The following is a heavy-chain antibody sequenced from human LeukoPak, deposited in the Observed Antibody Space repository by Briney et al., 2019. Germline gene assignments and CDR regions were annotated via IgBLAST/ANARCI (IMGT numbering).Heavy chain of an antibody. CDR3: ARGRGRRALDY. CDR2: INHSGST. Sequence: SETLSLTCAVYGGSFSGYYWSWIRQPPGKGLEWIGEINHSGSTNYNPSLKSRVTISVDTSKNQFSLKLSSVTAADTAVYYCARGRGRRALDYWSQGTLVTVSS. D-gene: IGHD3-10*01. V-gene: IGHV4-34*01. J-gene: IGHJ4*02. CDR1: GGSFSGYY.